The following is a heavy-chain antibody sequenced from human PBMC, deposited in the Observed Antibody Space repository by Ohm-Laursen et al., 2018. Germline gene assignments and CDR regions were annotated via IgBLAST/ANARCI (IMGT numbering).Heavy chain of an antibody. Sequence: SLRLSCTASGFNFNIFAMSWVRQAPGKGLECVSSISSSGGNTFYADSAKGRFIISRDNSRKTLYLEVNSLRAEDTAVYYCARGATTDGYNEAWGQGTLVTVSS. J-gene: IGHJ5*02. CDR2: ISSSGGNT. CDR3: ARGATTDGYNEA. V-gene: IGHV3-23*01. CDR1: GFNFNIFA. D-gene: IGHD5-24*01.